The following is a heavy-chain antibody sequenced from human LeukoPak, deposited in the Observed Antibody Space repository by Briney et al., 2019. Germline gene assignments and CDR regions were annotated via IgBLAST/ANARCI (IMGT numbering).Heavy chain of an antibody. Sequence: GGSLRLSCAASGFTFSSYAMSWVRQAPGKGLEWVSGISGGGVGTYYADSVKGRFTISRDNSKSTLYLQVNSLRVEDTAVYYCASPRDCTGDTYYFDYWGQGTLVTVSS. D-gene: IGHD2-8*02. CDR1: GFTFSSYA. V-gene: IGHV3-23*01. CDR3: ASPRDCTGDTYYFDY. J-gene: IGHJ4*02. CDR2: ISGGGVGT.